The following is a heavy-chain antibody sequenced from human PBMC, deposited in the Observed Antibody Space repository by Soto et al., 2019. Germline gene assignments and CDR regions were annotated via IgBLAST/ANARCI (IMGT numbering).Heavy chain of an antibody. J-gene: IGHJ5*02. CDR1: GFTFSSYS. CDR3: ARGPASGEDYYGLGSYLTYDWFAP. Sequence: EVQLVESGGGLVKPGGALRLSCAASGFTFSSYSMNWVRQAPGKGLQWVSSISSSRSYIYYADSVKGRFTMSRDNATKSLDLQMDCLRGEDTAMYYCARGPASGEDYYGLGSYLTYDWFAPWGQGRLVTVSS. D-gene: IGHD3-10*01. V-gene: IGHV3-21*01. CDR2: ISSSRSYI.